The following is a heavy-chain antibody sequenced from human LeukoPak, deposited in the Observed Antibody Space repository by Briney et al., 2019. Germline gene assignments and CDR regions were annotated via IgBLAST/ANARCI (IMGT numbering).Heavy chain of an antibody. CDR3: AKDRRDAYTGDAFDI. CDR1: GFTFSSYS. Sequence: GGSLRLSCAASGFTFSSYSMNWVRQAPGKGLEWVSSISSSSSYIYYADAVKGRFTISRDNSKNMLYLQMNSLRAEDTAVYYCAKDRRDAYTGDAFDIWGQGTMVTVSS. CDR2: ISSSSSYI. D-gene: IGHD5-24*01. J-gene: IGHJ3*02. V-gene: IGHV3-21*04.